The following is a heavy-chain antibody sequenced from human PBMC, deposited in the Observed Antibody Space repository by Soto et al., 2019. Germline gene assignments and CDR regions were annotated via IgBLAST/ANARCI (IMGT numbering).Heavy chain of an antibody. CDR1: GFTFSSYG. V-gene: IGHV3-33*01. Sequence: PGGSLRLSCAASGFTFSSYGMHWVRQAPGKGLEWVAVIWYDGSNKYYADSVKGRFTISRDNSKNTLYLQMNSLRAEDTAVYYCARGSGSNYFFLVAPHNYGMDVWGQGTTVTVSS. J-gene: IGHJ6*02. CDR3: ARGSGSNYFFLVAPHNYGMDV. CDR2: IWYDGSNK. D-gene: IGHD4-4*01.